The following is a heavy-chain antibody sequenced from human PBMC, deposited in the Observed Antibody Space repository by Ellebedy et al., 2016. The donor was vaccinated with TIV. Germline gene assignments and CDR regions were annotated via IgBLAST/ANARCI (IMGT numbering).Heavy chain of an antibody. CDR1: GGSISSSRYY. D-gene: IGHD6-13*01. V-gene: IGHV4-39*07. J-gene: IGHJ4*02. CDR3: ARDRSSSL. CDR2: IFYSGSS. Sequence: MPSETLSLTCTVSGGSISSSRYYWGWIRQPPGKALEWIGNIFYSGSSYYNPSLESRIALSVDTSKNQFSLKLSSVTAADTAVYYCARDRSSSLWGQGTLVTVSS.